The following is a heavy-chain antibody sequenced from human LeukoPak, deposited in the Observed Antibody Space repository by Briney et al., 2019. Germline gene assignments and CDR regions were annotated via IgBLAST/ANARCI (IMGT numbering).Heavy chain of an antibody. D-gene: IGHD3-22*01. J-gene: IGHJ4*02. CDR3: ARGYYDSSGYYYDYYFDY. Sequence: PSGTLSLTCAVSGASLNNDEWWNWVRQPPGKGLEWIGEIYHSGSTNYNPSLKSRVTISVDTSKNQFSLKLSSVTAADTAVYYCARGYYDSSGYYYDYYFDYWGQGTLVTVSS. CDR1: GASLNNDEW. CDR2: IYHSGST. V-gene: IGHV4-4*02.